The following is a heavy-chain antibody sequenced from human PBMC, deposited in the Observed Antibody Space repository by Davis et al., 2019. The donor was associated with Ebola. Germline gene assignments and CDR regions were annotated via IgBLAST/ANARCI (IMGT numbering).Heavy chain of an antibody. D-gene: IGHD3-22*01. J-gene: IGHJ3*02. Sequence: SETLSLTCAVSGAFVSSGGYSWIWIRQPPGKGLEWIGYYYYTGSSYYNPSLKSRVTISVDTSKNQFSLKLSSVTAADTAVYYCAREGYYYDSSGYYKGAFDIWGQGTMVTVSS. V-gene: IGHV4-61*08. CDR3: AREGYYYDSSGYYKGAFDI. CDR1: GAFVSSGGYS. CDR2: YYYTGSS.